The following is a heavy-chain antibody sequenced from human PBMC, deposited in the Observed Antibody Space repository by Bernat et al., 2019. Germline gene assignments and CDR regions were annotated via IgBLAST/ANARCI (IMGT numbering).Heavy chain of an antibody. CDR1: GFTFSNYA. CDR3: SRPGGSYVFRGFDS. J-gene: IGHJ4*02. D-gene: IGHD1-26*01. V-gene: IGHV3-23*01. Sequence: EVQLLESGGGLVQPGGSLRLSCAASGFTFSNYAMSWVRQAPGKGLEWVSAIGGSDGNTYYADSVKGRFTTSRDNSKNILYLQMNSLRAVDTAVYSCSRPGGSYVFRGFDSWGQGTLVTVSS. CDR2: IGGSDGNT.